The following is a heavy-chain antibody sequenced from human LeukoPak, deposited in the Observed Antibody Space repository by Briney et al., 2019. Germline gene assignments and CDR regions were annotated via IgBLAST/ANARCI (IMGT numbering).Heavy chain of an antibody. V-gene: IGHV3-9*01. J-gene: IGHJ4*02. CDR3: AKVSDSSGYYYAAFDY. Sequence: GGSLRLSCAASGFKFDDYAMHWVRQAPGKGLEWVSGISWNGGSIGYEDSVRGRFTISRDNAKNSLYLQMNSLRAEDTALYYCAKVSDSSGYYYAAFDYWGQGTLVTVSS. D-gene: IGHD3-22*01. CDR1: GFKFDDYA. CDR2: ISWNGGSI.